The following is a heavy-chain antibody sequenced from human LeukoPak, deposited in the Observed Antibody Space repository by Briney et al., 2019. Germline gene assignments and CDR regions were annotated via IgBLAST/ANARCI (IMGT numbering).Heavy chain of an antibody. D-gene: IGHD3-9*01. J-gene: IGHJ4*02. Sequence: GGSLRLSCAASGFTFSSYWMGWVRQAPGKGLEWVANIKQDGSEKYYVDSVKGRFTISRDNAKNTLYLQMNSLRAEDTAVYYCARGLSDILTGTLFYWGQGTLVTVSS. CDR2: IKQDGSEK. CDR1: GFTFSSYW. V-gene: IGHV3-7*02. CDR3: ARGLSDILTGTLFY.